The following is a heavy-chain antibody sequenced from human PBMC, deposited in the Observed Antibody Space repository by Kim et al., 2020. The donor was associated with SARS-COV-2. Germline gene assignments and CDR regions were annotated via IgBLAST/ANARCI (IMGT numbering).Heavy chain of an antibody. CDR2: ISGSGGST. Sequence: GGSLRLSCAASGFTFSSYAMSWVRQAPGKGLEWVSAISGSGGSTYYADSVKGRFTISRDNSKNTLYLQMNSLRAEDTAVYYCAKDYDILTGYADGDAFDIWGQGTMFTVSS. J-gene: IGHJ3*02. CDR3: AKDYDILTGYADGDAFDI. CDR1: GFTFSSYA. D-gene: IGHD3-9*01. V-gene: IGHV3-23*01.